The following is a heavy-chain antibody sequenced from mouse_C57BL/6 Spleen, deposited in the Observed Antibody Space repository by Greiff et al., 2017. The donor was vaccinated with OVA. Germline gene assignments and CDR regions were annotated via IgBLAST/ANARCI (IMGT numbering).Heavy chain of an antibody. J-gene: IGHJ4*01. Sequence: EVKLEESGGGLVQPGGSLSLSCAASGFTFTDYYMSWVRQPPGKALEWLGFIRNKANGYTTEYSASVKGRFTISRDNSQSILYLQMNALRAEDSATYYCASLGFYHAMDYWGQGTSVTVSS. CDR1: GFTFTDYY. CDR2: IRNKANGYTT. V-gene: IGHV7-3*01. CDR3: ASLGFYHAMDY.